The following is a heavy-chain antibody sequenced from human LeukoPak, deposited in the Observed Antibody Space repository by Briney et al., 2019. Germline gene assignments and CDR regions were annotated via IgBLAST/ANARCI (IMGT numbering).Heavy chain of an antibody. CDR3: ARQSIAARRAFDI. CDR1: GGSISSSY. Sequence: SETLSLTCTVSGGSISSSYWSWIRQPPGKGLEYIGYSYYSGSTDYNPSLKSRVTISVDTSNQFSLMLTSVTAADTAVYYCARQSIAARRAFDIWGQGTMVTVSS. J-gene: IGHJ3*02. CDR2: SYYSGST. D-gene: IGHD6-6*01. V-gene: IGHV4-59*08.